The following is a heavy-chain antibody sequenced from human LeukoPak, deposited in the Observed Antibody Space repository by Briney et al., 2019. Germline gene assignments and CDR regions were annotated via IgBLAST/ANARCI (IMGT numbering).Heavy chain of an antibody. CDR3: ARRGEYYDSSGYYYDERFDP. CDR2: IYPGDSDT. J-gene: IGHJ5*02. V-gene: IGHV5-51*01. Sequence: GESLKISCKGSGYRFTSYWIGWVRQMPGKGLEWMGIIYPGDSDTRYSPSFQGQVTISADKSISTAYLQWSSLKASDTAMYYCARRGEYYDSSGYYYDERFDPWGQGTLVTVSS. CDR1: GYRFTSYW. D-gene: IGHD3-22*01.